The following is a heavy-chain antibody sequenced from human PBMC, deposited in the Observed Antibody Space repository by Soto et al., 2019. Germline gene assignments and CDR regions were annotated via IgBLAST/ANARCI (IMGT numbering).Heavy chain of an antibody. D-gene: IGHD3-3*01. V-gene: IGHV3-21*01. J-gene: IGHJ3*02. CDR2: ISSSSSYI. CDR1: GFTFSSYS. CDR3: ARVGEVLRFLEWSTTAFDI. Sequence: EVQLVESGGGLVKPGGSLRLSCAASGFTFSSYSMNWVRQAPGKGLEWVSSISSSSSYIYYADSVKGRFTISRDNAKNSLYLQMNSLGAEDTAVYYCARVGEVLRFLEWSTTAFDIWGQGTMVTVSS.